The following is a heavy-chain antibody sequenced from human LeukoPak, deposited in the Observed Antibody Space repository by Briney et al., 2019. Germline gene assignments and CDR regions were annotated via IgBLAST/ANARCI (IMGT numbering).Heavy chain of an antibody. J-gene: IGHJ6*03. CDR2: IYYSGST. CDR1: GGSISSSSYY. Sequence: SETLSLTCTVSGGSISSSSYYWGWIRQPPGKGLEWIGSIYYSGSTYYNPSLKRRVTISVDTSKNLLSLKLSSVTAADTAVYYCARGYYYYYYMDVWGKGTTVTVSS. CDR3: ARGYYYYYYMDV. V-gene: IGHV4-39*01.